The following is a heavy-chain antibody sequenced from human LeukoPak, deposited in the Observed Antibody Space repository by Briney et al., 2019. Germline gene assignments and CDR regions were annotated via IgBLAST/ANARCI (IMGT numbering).Heavy chain of an antibody. D-gene: IGHD1-26*01. Sequence: SETLSLTCTVSGGSVSSGSYFWSWIRQPPGKGLEWIGYIYYSGSTNYNPSLKSRVTISVDTSKNQFSLKLSSVTAADTAVYYCARFSSGSYYSFDYWGQGTLVTVSS. CDR1: GGSVSSGSYF. CDR3: ARFSSGSYYSFDY. J-gene: IGHJ4*02. CDR2: IYYSGST. V-gene: IGHV4-61*01.